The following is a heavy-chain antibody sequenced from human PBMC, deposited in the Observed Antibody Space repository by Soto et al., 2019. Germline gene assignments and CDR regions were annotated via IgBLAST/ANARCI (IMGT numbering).Heavy chain of an antibody. D-gene: IGHD2-8*01. CDR2: ISAYNGNT. J-gene: IGHJ4*02. V-gene: IGHV1-18*01. CDR1: GYTFTSYG. Sequence: ASVKVSCKASGYTFTSYGISWVRQAPGQGLEWMGWISAYNGNTNYAQKLQGRVTMTTDTSTSTAYMELRSLRSDDTAVYYCARGSRLRDRLTVNYPFDYWCQGPLVTVSS. CDR3: ARGSRLRDRLTVNYPFDY.